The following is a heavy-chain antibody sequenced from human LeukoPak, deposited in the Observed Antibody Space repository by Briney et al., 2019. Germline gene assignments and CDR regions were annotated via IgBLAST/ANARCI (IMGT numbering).Heavy chain of an antibody. J-gene: IGHJ5*02. V-gene: IGHV1-2*02. CDR2: INPKTGGT. CDR1: GYTFRGYY. Sequence: ASVKVSCKASGYTFRGYYTHWVRQAPGQGLEWMGWINPKTGGTKYAQKFQGRVTMTSDTSVTTAYMELSSLRSDDTAVYYCARDRCGSGSCYTGWFDPWGQGTLVTVSS. D-gene: IGHD2-2*02. CDR3: ARDRCGSGSCYTGWFDP.